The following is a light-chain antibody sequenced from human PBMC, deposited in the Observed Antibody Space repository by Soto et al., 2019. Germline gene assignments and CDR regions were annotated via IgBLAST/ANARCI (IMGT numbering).Light chain of an antibody. CDR2: GAS. Sequence: EIVLTQSPGTLSLSPGERATLSCRASQSVSSNYLAWYQQKPGQAPRLLIYGASSRATGIPDRFSGSGSGTDFTLTISRLEPEDFVVYYCQQYGSSPPLTFGGGTRWIS. J-gene: IGKJ4*01. CDR3: QQYGSSPPLT. V-gene: IGKV3-20*01. CDR1: QSVSSNY.